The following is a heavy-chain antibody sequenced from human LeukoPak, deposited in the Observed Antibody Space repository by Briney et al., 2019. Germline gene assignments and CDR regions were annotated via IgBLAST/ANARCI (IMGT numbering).Heavy chain of an antibody. CDR2: IYYSGST. CDR1: GGSFSGYY. D-gene: IGHD6-13*01. J-gene: IGHJ4*02. Sequence: SETLSLTCAVYGGSFSGYYWSWIRQPPGKGLEWIGYIYYSGSTNYNPFLKSRVTISVDTSKNQFSLKLSSVTAADTAVYYCARGMYSSSWYYFDYWGQGTLVTVSS. CDR3: ARGMYSSSWYYFDY. V-gene: IGHV4-59*01.